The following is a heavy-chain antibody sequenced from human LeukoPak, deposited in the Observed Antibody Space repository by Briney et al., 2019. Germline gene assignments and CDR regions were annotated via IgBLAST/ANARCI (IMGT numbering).Heavy chain of an antibody. D-gene: IGHD3-22*01. J-gene: IGHJ4*02. CDR1: GGTFSSYA. CDR2: ISAYNGNT. V-gene: IGHV1-18*01. Sequence: ASVKVSFKASGGTFSSYAISWVRQAPGQGLEWMGWISAYNGNTNQAQKLQGRVTMTTDTSTRTAYMELRSLRSDDTAVYYCARDYYDSSGYYYVFAYWGQGTLVTVSS. CDR3: ARDYYDSSGYYYVFAY.